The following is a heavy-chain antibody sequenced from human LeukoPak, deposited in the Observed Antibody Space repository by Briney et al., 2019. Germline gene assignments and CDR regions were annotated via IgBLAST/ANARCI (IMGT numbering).Heavy chain of an antibody. CDR1: GYTFTSYD. CDR3: ARDQEAFDY. V-gene: IGHV1-46*01. CDR2: IYPRDGST. Sequence: ASVKVSCKASGYTFTSYDINWVRQATGQGLEWMGMIYPRDGSTSYAQKFQGRVTVTRDTSTSTVHMELSGLRSEDTAVYYCARDQEAFDYWGQGTLVTVSS. J-gene: IGHJ4*02.